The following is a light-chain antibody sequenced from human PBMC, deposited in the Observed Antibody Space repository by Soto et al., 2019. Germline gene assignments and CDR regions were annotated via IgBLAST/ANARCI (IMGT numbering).Light chain of an antibody. Sequence: EIVLTQSPGTLSLSPGERATLSCRASQSVSSNLAWYQQKPGQAPRLLIYGASTRATGIPARFSGSGSGTEFTLTISRLEPEDFAVYYCQQYGSSPPYTFGQGTKVDIK. CDR1: QSVSSN. CDR2: GAS. V-gene: IGKV3-20*01. J-gene: IGKJ2*01. CDR3: QQYGSSPPYT.